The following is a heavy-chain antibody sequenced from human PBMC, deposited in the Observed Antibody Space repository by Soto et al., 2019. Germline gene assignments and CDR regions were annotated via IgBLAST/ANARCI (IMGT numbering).Heavy chain of an antibody. CDR1: GYTFTSYA. J-gene: IGHJ5*02. V-gene: IGHV1-3*01. D-gene: IGHD6-13*01. CDR2: INAGNGNT. Sequence: ASVKVSCKASGYTFTSYAMHWVRQAPGQRLEWMGWINAGNGNTKYSQKFQGRVTITRDTSASTAYMELSSLRSEDTAVYYCARDLEGGQQLANPGWWFDPLGQGTQVTVCS. CDR3: ARDLEGGQQLANPGWWFDP.